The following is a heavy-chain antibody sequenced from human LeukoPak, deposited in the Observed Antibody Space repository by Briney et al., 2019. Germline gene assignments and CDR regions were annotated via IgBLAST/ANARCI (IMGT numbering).Heavy chain of an antibody. J-gene: IGHJ6*02. V-gene: IGHV6-1*01. CDR3: ARDVGATDDYYYGMDV. D-gene: IGHD1-26*01. CDR1: GDSVSSNSAA. Sequence: SQTLSLSCAISGDSVSSNSAAWNWIRQSLSRGLEWLGRTYYRSKWYNDYAVSVKSRITISPDTSKNQSSLQLNSVTPEDTAVYYCARDVGATDDYYYGMDVWGQGTTVTVSS. CDR2: TYYRSKWYN.